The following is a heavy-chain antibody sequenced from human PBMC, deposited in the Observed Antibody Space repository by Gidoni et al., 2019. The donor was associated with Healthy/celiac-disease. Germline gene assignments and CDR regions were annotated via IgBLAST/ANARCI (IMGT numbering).Heavy chain of an antibody. J-gene: IGHJ4*02. CDR2: ISYDGSNK. CDR1: GFPFSSYV. V-gene: IGHV3-30-3*01. Sequence: QVQLVESGGGVVHPGWSLRLSCAASGFPFSSYVRSWVRQVPGRGLEWVAVISYDGSNKYYADSVKGRFTISRDNSKNTLYLQMNSLRAEDTAVYYCARGADYDFWSGYYSPILFDYWGQGTLVTVSS. CDR3: ARGADYDFWSGYYSPILFDY. D-gene: IGHD3-3*01.